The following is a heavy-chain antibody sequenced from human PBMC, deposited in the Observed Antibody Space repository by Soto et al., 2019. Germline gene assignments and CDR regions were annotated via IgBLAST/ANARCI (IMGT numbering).Heavy chain of an antibody. CDR1: GFSFDNYA. CDR3: VTGVHLSLQDLLDS. Sequence: VQLVESGGGLVEPGRSLRLSCTGSGFSFDNYAFHWVRQRPGKGLEWVSGLNWSGDNIAYADSVRGRFTISRDNGKNSLYLLMNGLRRDDKAFYYCVTGVHLSLQDLLDSWGQGTLVTVSS. J-gene: IGHJ4*02. CDR2: LNWSGDNI. D-gene: IGHD1-1*01. V-gene: IGHV3-9*01.